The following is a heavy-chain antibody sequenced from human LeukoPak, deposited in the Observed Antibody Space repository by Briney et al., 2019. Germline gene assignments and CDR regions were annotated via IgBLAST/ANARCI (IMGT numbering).Heavy chain of an antibody. Sequence: GASVKVSCKASGYSFSDYYMHWVRQAPGQGLEWMGWINTDSGGTHYAQKFQGRVTLTRDTSLSTAYMELSRLRSDDTAVYYCAKDISTHMEPPDWFDSWGQGTLVTVSS. V-gene: IGHV1-2*02. CDR3: AKDISTHMEPPDWFDS. CDR2: INTDSGGT. D-gene: IGHD1-1*01. J-gene: IGHJ5*01. CDR1: GYSFSDYY.